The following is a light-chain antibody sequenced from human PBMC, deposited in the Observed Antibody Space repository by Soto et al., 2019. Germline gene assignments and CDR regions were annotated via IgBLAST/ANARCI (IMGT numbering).Light chain of an antibody. CDR2: EVS. Sequence: QSALTQPPSASGSPGQSVTISCTGTSSDVGAYKYVSWYQQYPGKAPKLMIYEVSKRPSGVPDRFSGSKSGNTASLTVSGLQADDEADYYCTSYVGSNIWVFGGGPKVTVL. CDR3: TSYVGSNIWV. CDR1: SSDVGAYKY. J-gene: IGLJ3*02. V-gene: IGLV2-8*01.